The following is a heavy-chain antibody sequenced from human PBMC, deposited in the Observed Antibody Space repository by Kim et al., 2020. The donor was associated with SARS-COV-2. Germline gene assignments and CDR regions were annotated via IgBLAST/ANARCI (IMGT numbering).Heavy chain of an antibody. J-gene: IGHJ5*02. CDR2: INPNSGGT. V-gene: IGHV1-2*06. CDR1: GYTFTGYY. CDR3: ARDPSIAAAGKGSRVWFDP. Sequence: ASVKVSCKASGYTFTGYYMHWVRQAPGQGLEWMGRINPNSGGTNYAQKFQGRVTMTRDTSISTAYMELSRLRSDDTAVYYCARDPSIAAAGKGSRVWFDPWGQGTLVTVSS. D-gene: IGHD6-13*01.